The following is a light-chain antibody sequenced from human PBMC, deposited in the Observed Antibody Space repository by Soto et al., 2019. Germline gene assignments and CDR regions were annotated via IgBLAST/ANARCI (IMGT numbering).Light chain of an antibody. CDR2: GAS. V-gene: IGKV3-15*01. J-gene: IGKJ1*01. CDR1: QSVGAD. CDR3: QQYLDWPRT. Sequence: ERVMTQSPATLSVSPGERATLSCRASQSVGADLVWYQQKPGRAPRLLIYGASNRATGVPDRFSGSGAGTLFTLTISNLQSVDFAVYYCQQYLDWPRTFGQGTKVDIK.